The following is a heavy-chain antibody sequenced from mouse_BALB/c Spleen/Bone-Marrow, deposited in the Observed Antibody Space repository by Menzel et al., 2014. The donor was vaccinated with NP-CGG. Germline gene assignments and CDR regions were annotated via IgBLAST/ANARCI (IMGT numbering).Heavy chain of an antibody. J-gene: IGHJ3*01. V-gene: IGHV14-3*02. CDR3: ARGYDEGFAY. CDR2: IDPANGNT. D-gene: IGHD2-14*01. CDR1: GFNIKDTY. Sequence: VQLQHSGAELVKPGASVKLSCTASGFNIKDTYMHWVKPRPEQGLEWIGRIDPANGNTKYDPKFQGKATITADTSSNTAYLQLSSLTSEDTAVYYCARGYDEGFAYWGQGTLVTVSA.